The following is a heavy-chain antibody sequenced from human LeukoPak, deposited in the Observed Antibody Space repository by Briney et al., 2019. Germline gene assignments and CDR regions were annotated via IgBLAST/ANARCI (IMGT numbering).Heavy chain of an antibody. CDR3: ARDRASKYGGYADY. D-gene: IGHD5-12*01. Sequence: ASVKVSCKASGYTFTGYYMHCVRQAPGQGLEWMGRINPNSGGTNYAQKFQGGVTMTRDTSISTAYMELSRLRSDDTAVYYCARDRASKYGGYADYWGQGTLVTVSS. V-gene: IGHV1-2*06. CDR1: GYTFTGYY. J-gene: IGHJ4*02. CDR2: INPNSGGT.